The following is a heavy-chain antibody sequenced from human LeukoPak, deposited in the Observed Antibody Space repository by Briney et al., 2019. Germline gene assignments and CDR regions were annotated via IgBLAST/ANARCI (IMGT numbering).Heavy chain of an antibody. CDR1: GYTFTSYD. CDR2: MNPNSGNT. J-gene: IGHJ4*02. Sequence: SVKVSCKASGYTFTSYDINWVRQATGQGLEWMGWMNPNSGNTGYAQKFQGRVTITRNTSISTAYMELSSLRSEDTAVYYCAKEGVITMTFDYWGQGTLVTVSS. D-gene: IGHD3-22*01. V-gene: IGHV1-8*03. CDR3: AKEGVITMTFDY.